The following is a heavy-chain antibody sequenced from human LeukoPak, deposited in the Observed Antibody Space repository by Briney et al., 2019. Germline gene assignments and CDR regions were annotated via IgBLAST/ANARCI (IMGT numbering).Heavy chain of an antibody. CDR3: AKDPYSNGPLGYHMDV. D-gene: IGHD4-11*01. J-gene: IGHJ6*03. Sequence: GGSLRLSCAASGFTFSSYGMHWVRQAPGKGLEWVTFIQYDGSNKYYADSVKGRFTISRDNSKNTLYLEVNSLRAEDTAVYYCAKDPYSNGPLGYHMDVWGKGTTVTVSS. CDR1: GFTFSSYG. CDR2: IQYDGSNK. V-gene: IGHV3-30*02.